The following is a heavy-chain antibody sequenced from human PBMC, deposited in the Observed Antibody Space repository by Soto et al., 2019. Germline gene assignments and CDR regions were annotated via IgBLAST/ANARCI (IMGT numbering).Heavy chain of an antibody. CDR3: AKGQFPSYYYYGMDV. Sequence: PGGSLRLSCAASGFTFDDYAMHWVRQAPGKGLEWVSGISWNSGSIGYADSVKGRFTISRDNAKNSLYLQMNSLRAEDTALYYCAKGQFPSYYYYGMDVWGQGTTVTVSS. J-gene: IGHJ6*02. CDR1: GFTFDDYA. V-gene: IGHV3-9*01. CDR2: ISWNSGSI. D-gene: IGHD6-19*01.